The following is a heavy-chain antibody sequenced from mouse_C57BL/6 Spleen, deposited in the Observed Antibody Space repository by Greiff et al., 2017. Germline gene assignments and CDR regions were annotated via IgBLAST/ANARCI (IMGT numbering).Heavy chain of an antibody. D-gene: IGHD2-3*01. V-gene: IGHV5-9-1*02. CDR2: ISSGGDYI. CDR1: GFTFSSYA. Sequence: DVMLVESGEGLVKPGGSLKLSCAASGFTFSSYAMSWVRQTPEKRLEWVAYISSGGDYIYYADTVKGRFTISRDNARNTLYLQMSSLKSEDTAMYYCTRDGYYDYYAMDYWGQGTSDTVSS. J-gene: IGHJ4*01. CDR3: TRDGYYDYYAMDY.